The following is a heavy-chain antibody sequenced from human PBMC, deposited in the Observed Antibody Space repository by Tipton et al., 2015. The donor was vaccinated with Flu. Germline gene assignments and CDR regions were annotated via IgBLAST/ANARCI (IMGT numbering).Heavy chain of an antibody. J-gene: IGHJ5*01. Sequence: TLSLTCSVSGIPMRSGIQSWGWIRQSAGKGLEWIGLTYTNGDTTYNPSLKSRVTISIDTSKNQLSLTLTSVTAADTAVYYSGRDSGAYPPGFDPWGRGTLVTVSS. CDR1: GIPMRSGIQS. D-gene: IGHD2-15*01. CDR2: TYTNGDT. V-gene: IGHV4-61*02. CDR3: GRDSGAYPPGFDP.